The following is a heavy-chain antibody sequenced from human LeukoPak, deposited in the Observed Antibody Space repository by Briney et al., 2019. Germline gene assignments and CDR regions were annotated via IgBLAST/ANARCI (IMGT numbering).Heavy chain of an antibody. CDR2: MSGSGGST. CDR1: GFTFSSYS. CDR3: AKDRGHSSGWEY. V-gene: IGHV3-23*01. Sequence: GGSLRLSCAASGFTFSSYSMNWVRQAPGKGLEWVSTMSGSGGSTYHADSVKGRFTMSRDLSKNTLYLQMNSLTAEDTALYYCAKDRGHSSGWEYWGQGTLVIVSS. D-gene: IGHD6-19*01. J-gene: IGHJ4*02.